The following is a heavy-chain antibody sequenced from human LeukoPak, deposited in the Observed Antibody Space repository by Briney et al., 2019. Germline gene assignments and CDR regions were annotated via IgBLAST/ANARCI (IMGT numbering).Heavy chain of an antibody. V-gene: IGHV4-38-2*01. CDR2: IYDSGST. CDR3: ARVRSDTTLDGDYFDY. D-gene: IGHD3/OR15-3a*01. J-gene: IGHJ4*02. CDR1: GYSISRGYY. Sequence: SETLSLTCAVSGYSISRGYYWGWIRPPPGKGLEWIGIIYDSGSTYYNPSLKSRVTISVDTSKNQFSLKLSSVTAADTAVYYCARVRSDTTLDGDYFDYWGQGTLVIVSS.